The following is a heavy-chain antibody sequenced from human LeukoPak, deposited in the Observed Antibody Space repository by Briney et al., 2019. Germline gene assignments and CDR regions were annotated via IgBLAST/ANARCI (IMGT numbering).Heavy chain of an antibody. D-gene: IGHD4-23*01. CDR3: AKAWAYGGNSGGDY. CDR1: GSTLSSYA. CDR2: ISGSGGST. V-gene: IGHV3-23*01. J-gene: IGHJ4*02. Sequence: GGSLRLSCAASGSTLSSYAMTWVRQAPGKGLEWVSGISGSGGSTYYADSVKGRFTISRDNSKNTLYLQMNSLRVEDTAVYYCAKAWAYGGNSGGDYWGQGTLVTVSS.